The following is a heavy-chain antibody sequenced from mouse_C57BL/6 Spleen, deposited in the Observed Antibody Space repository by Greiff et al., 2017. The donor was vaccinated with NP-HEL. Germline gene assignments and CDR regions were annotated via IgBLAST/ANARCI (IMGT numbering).Heavy chain of an antibody. CDR2: ISNGGGST. CDR3: ARHEGYDSTWFAY. CDR1: GFTFSDYY. V-gene: IGHV5-12*01. D-gene: IGHD2-4*01. J-gene: IGHJ3*01. Sequence: EVMLVESGGGLVQPGGSLKLSCAASGFTFSDYYMYWVRQTPEKRLEWVAYISNGGGSTYYPDTVKGRFTISRDNAKNTLYLQMSRLKSEDTAMYYCARHEGYDSTWFAYWGQGTLVTVSA.